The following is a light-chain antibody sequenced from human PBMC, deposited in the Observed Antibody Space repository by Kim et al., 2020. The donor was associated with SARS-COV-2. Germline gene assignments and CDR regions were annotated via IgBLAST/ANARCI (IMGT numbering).Light chain of an antibody. CDR2: DNN. CDR3: NSRDSSGNHLV. V-gene: IGLV3-19*01. J-gene: IGLJ2*01. Sequence: ALGQTVRITCQGGSLRSYYASWYQQKPGQAPVLVIYDNNNRPAGIPDRFSGSSSGNTAALTISGAQAEDDADYYGNSRDSSGNHLVFGGGTQLTVL. CDR1: SLRSYY.